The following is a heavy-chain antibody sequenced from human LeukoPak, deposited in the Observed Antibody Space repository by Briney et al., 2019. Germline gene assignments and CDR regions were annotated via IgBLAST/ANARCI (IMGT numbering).Heavy chain of an antibody. Sequence: SVKVSCKASGGTFSSCAISWVRQAPGQGLEWMGRIIPIFGTASYAQKFQGRVTMTRDRSTSTVYMELSSLTSEDTAVYYCARDQVVTAFLELDYWGQGTLVTASS. CDR2: IIPIFGTA. CDR1: GGTFSSCA. CDR3: ARDQVVTAFLELDY. V-gene: IGHV1-69*05. J-gene: IGHJ4*02. D-gene: IGHD2-21*02.